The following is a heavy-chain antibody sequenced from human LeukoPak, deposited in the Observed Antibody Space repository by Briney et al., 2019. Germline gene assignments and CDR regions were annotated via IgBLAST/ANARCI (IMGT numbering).Heavy chain of an antibody. Sequence: GGSLRLSCAASGLTFSTYGMHWIRQAPGKGLEWVGHIKSKTDGGTTDYAAPVKGRFTISRDDSKNTLYLQMNSLKTEDTAVYYCTTVQLVNDYWGQGTLVTVSS. D-gene: IGHD6-6*01. V-gene: IGHV3-15*01. CDR1: GLTFSTYG. CDR3: TTVQLVNDY. CDR2: IKSKTDGGTT. J-gene: IGHJ4*02.